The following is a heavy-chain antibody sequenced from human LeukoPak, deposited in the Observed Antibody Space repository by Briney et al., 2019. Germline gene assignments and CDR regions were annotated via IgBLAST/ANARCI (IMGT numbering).Heavy chain of an antibody. CDR3: ASAYYDYVWGSYRHGAFDI. CDR2: INPNSGGT. D-gene: IGHD3-16*02. J-gene: IGHJ3*02. CDR1: GYTFTGYY. Sequence: ASVKVSCKASGYTFTGYYMYWVRQAPGQGLEWMGWINPNSGGTNYAQKFQGRVTMTRDTSISTAYMELSRLRSDDTAVYYCASAYYDYVWGSYRHGAFDIWGQGTMVTVSS. V-gene: IGHV1-2*02.